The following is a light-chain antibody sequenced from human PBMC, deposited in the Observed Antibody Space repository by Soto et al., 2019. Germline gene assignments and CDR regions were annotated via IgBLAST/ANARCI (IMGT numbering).Light chain of an antibody. CDR1: SSDVGGYDY. Sequence: QSALTQPASMSGSPGQSITISCTGTSSDVGGYDYVSWYQQHPDKAPKLMIYDVSHRPSGISNRFSGSKSGNTASLTISGLQAEDEADYYCSSFTSTSTVVFGGGTQLTVL. V-gene: IGLV2-14*01. CDR3: SSFTSTSTVV. CDR2: DVS. J-gene: IGLJ2*01.